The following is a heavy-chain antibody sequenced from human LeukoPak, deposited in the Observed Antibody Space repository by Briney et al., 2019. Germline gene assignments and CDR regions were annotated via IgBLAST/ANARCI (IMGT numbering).Heavy chain of an antibody. Sequence: GRSLRLSCAASGFTFSSYGMHWVRQAPGKGLEWVAVISYDGSNKYYADSVKGRFTISRDNSKNTLYLQMNSLRAEDTAVYYCAKDSYLYSSGWLVDNWFDPWGQGTLVTVSS. D-gene: IGHD6-19*01. CDR3: AKDSYLYSSGWLVDNWFDP. CDR2: ISYDGSNK. V-gene: IGHV3-30*18. CDR1: GFTFSSYG. J-gene: IGHJ5*02.